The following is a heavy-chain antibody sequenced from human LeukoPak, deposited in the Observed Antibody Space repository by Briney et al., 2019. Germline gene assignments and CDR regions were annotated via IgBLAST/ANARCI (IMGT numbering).Heavy chain of an antibody. V-gene: IGHV1-2*02. D-gene: IGHD3-16*01. J-gene: IGHJ3*02. CDR2: INPNSGGT. CDR3: ARFIGGACTRPSDAFDI. Sequence: PWASVKVSCKASGYTFTGCYMHWVRQAPGQGLEWMGWINPNSGGTNYAQKFQGRVTMTRDTSISTAYMELSRLRSDDTAVYYCARFIGGACTRPSDAFDIWGQGTMVTVSS. CDR1: GYTFTGCY.